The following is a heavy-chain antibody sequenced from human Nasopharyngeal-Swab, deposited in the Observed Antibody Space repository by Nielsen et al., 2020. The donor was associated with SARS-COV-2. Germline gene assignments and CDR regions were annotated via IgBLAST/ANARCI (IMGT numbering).Heavy chain of an antibody. V-gene: IGHV4-59*01. CDR2: IYYSGST. D-gene: IGHD3-10*01. Sequence: RQAPGKGLEWLGYIYYSGSTNYNPSLKSRVTISVDTSKNQFSLKLSSVTAADTAVYYCARGGFSGSYSPYYYYGMDVWGQGTTVTVSS. J-gene: IGHJ6*02. CDR3: ARGGFSGSYSPYYYYGMDV.